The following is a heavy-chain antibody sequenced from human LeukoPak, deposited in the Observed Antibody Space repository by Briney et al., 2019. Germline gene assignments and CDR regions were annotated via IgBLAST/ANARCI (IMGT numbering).Heavy chain of an antibody. CDR1: GGSISSSSYY. CDR2: IYYSGST. D-gene: IGHD4-17*01. CDR3: ARDSVDYGVLWRYFQH. Sequence: PSETLSLTCIVSGGSISSSSYYWGWIRQPPGKGLEWIGSIYYSGSTYYNPSLKSRVTISVDTSKNQFSLKLSSVTAADTAVYYCARDSVDYGVLWRYFQHWGRGTLVTVSS. V-gene: IGHV4-39*07. J-gene: IGHJ1*01.